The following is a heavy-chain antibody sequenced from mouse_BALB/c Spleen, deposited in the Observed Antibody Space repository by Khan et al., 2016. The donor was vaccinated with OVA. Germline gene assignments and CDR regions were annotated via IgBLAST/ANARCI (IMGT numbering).Heavy chain of an antibody. Sequence: DLVKPGASVKLSCKASGYTFNSFWIHWIKQGPGQGLEWIGQISPGSGSAYYNGMFRGKATLTVDKSSRTAYFQLNSLSSEDSTVYFCARSNYYGRSLYALDYWGLGTSVTVSS. J-gene: IGHJ4*01. CDR3: ARSNYYGRSLYALDY. V-gene: IGHV1S41*01. D-gene: IGHD1-1*01. CDR2: ISPGSGSA. CDR1: GYTFNSFW.